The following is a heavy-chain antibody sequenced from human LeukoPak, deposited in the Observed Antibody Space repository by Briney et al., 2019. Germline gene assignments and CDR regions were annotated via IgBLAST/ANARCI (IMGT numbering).Heavy chain of an antibody. CDR1: GFTFSSYD. CDR2: ITGSGGSP. D-gene: IGHD5-24*01. Sequence: GGSLRLSCAASGFTFSSYDMNWVRQAPGKGLEWVSVITGSGGSPYYADSVKGRFTISRDNSKNTLYLQMNSLRAEDTAVYYCARDPPGEMATIFDYWGQGTLVTVSS. V-gene: IGHV3-23*01. J-gene: IGHJ4*02. CDR3: ARDPPGEMATIFDY.